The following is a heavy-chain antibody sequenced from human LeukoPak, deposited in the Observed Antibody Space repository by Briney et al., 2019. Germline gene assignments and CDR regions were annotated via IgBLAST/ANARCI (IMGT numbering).Heavy chain of an antibody. CDR3: ARVTYCGADWCRHFDL. V-gene: IGHV4-34*01. CDR1: GFTVSSNY. D-gene: IGHD2-21*02. Sequence: GSLRLSCAASGFTVSSNYMSWIRQSPGKGLEWIGEINHGVGTNYNPSLKSRVTISADTSKNQFSLKLSSVTAADTAVYYCARVTYCGADWCRHFDLWGRGTLVTVSS. J-gene: IGHJ2*01. CDR2: INHGVGT.